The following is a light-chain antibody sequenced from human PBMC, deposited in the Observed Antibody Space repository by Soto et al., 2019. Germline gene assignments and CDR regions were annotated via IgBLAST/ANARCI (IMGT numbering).Light chain of an antibody. J-gene: IGKJ5*01. CDR2: AAS. CDR1: QSISSY. CDR3: QQSYSTPIT. V-gene: IGKV1-39*01. Sequence: DIQMTRSPSSLSASVGDTVSITYRASQSISSYLNWYQQKPGKAPKLLIYAASSLQSGVPSRFSGSGSGTDFTLTISSLQPEDFATYYCQQSYSTPITFGQGTRLEIK.